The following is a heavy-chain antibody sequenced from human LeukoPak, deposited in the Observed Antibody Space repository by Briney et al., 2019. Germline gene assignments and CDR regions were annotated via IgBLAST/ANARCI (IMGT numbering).Heavy chain of an antibody. CDR1: GYSISSGYY. Sequence: SETLSLTCAVSGYSISSGYYWGWIRQPPGKGLEWIGSIYHSGSTYYNPSLKSRVTISVDTSKNQFSLKLSSVTAADTAVYYCARLVLGSGDYWGQGTLVTVSP. CDR3: ARLVLGSGDY. J-gene: IGHJ4*02. V-gene: IGHV4-38-2*01. D-gene: IGHD6-25*01. CDR2: IYHSGST.